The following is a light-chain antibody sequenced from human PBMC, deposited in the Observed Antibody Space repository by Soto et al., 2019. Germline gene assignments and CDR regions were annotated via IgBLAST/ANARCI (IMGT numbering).Light chain of an antibody. V-gene: IGLV1-51*02. CDR3: GTWDSSLSAYV. CDR1: SSNIGNNY. J-gene: IGLJ1*01. CDR2: ENN. Sequence: QSVLTQPPSVSAAPGQKVTISCSGSSSNIGNNYVSWYQQVPGTAPKLLIYENNKRPSGIPDRFSGSKSGTSATLGITGLQTGDEADYFCGTWDSSLSAYVFGTGTKATVL.